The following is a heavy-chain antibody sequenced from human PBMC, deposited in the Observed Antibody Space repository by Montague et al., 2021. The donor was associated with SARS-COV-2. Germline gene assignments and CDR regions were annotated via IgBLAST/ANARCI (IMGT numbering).Heavy chain of an antibody. Sequence: SETLSLTCTFSDDSISSSSYYSSWISPPPGKALDCLGSNYYPGPTSYNPSLKGRGTISVDTSKNQFSLKLSSVTAADTAVYYCARTPRRNSGGYSVTFDIWGQGKMVTVSS. CDR1: DDSISSSSYY. J-gene: IGHJ3*02. CDR3: ARTPRRNSGGYSVTFDI. V-gene: IGHV4-39*01. D-gene: IGHD3-22*01. CDR2: NYYPGPT.